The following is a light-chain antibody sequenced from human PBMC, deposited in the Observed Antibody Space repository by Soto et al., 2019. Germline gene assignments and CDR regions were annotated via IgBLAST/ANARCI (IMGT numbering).Light chain of an antibody. CDR2: EVS. Sequence: QSALTQPASVSGSPGQSITISCTGTSSDVGSYDYVSWYQQDPGKAPKLMIYEVSNRPSGVSDRFSGSKSGNTASLTISGLQTEDEADYYCSAYISTSYVFGTGTKLTVL. CDR1: SSDVGSYDY. CDR3: SAYISTSYV. V-gene: IGLV2-14*01. J-gene: IGLJ1*01.